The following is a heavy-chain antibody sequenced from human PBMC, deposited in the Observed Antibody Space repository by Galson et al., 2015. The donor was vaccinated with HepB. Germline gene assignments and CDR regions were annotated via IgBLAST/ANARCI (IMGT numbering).Heavy chain of an antibody. CDR1: GFTFSNFA. CDR2: ITSSGGST. CDR3: VRNLLWDGWNAFDI. V-gene: IGHV3-23*01. D-gene: IGHD1-1*01. J-gene: IGHJ3*02. Sequence: SLRLSCAAPGFTFSNFAMSWVRQAPGKGLEWVSTITSSGGSTYYADSVKGRFTLSRDNSKSTLYLQLSSLRAEDTGVYYCVRNLLWDGWNAFDIWGQGTTVTVSS.